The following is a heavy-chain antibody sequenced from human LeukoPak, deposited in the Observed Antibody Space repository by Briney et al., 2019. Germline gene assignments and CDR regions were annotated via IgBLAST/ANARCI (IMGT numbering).Heavy chain of an antibody. Sequence: ASVKVSCKASGYTFTSYAMHWVRQAPGQRLEWMGGINAGNGNTKYSQKFQGRVTITRDTSASTAYMELSSLRSEDTAVYYCARVENVDTAMVANYYYYYGMDVWGQGTTVTVSS. D-gene: IGHD5-18*01. CDR1: GYTFTSYA. V-gene: IGHV1-3*01. CDR2: INAGNGNT. CDR3: ARVENVDTAMVANYYYYYGMDV. J-gene: IGHJ6*02.